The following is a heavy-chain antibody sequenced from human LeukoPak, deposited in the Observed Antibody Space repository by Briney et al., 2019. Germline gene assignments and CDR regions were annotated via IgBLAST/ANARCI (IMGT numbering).Heavy chain of an antibody. CDR1: GFTVSSNY. CDR3: AREVSYAFNF. J-gene: IGHJ3*01. Sequence: PGGSLRLSCAVSGFTVSSNYMSWVRQAPGKGLEWGSVMYSGGSTYYADSVKGRFTISRDNSKNTLYLRMNSLRAEDTAVYYCAREVSYAFNFWGQGTMVTVSS. CDR2: MYSGGST. D-gene: IGHD1-14*01. V-gene: IGHV3-53*01.